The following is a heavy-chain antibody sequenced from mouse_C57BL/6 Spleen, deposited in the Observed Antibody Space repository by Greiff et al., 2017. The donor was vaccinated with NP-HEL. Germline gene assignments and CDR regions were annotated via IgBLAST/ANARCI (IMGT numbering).Heavy chain of an antibody. CDR2: ISSGSSTS. CDR3: ARGTVVATRYCDV. CDR1: GFTFSDYG. D-gene: IGHD1-1*01. V-gene: IGHV5-17*01. Sequence: EVQGVESGGGLVKPGGSLKLSCAASGFTFSDYGMHWVRQAPEKGLEWVAYISSGSSTSYYADTVKGRFTISRDNAKNTLFLQMTSLRSEDTAMYYCARGTVVATRYCDVWGTGTTVTVAS. J-gene: IGHJ1*03.